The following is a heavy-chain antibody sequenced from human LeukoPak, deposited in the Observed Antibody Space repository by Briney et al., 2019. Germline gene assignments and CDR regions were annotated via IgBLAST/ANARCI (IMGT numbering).Heavy chain of an antibody. Sequence: GGSLRLSCAASGFTVSSNYMSWVRQTPGKGLDWVSTISGNSGSTYYADSVKGRFTISRDNSKNMLYLQMNSLRAEDSAVYYCARGIVLRYFDYWGQGTLVTVSS. V-gene: IGHV3-23*01. CDR1: GFTVSSNY. D-gene: IGHD3-9*01. J-gene: IGHJ4*02. CDR3: ARGIVLRYFDY. CDR2: ISGNSGST.